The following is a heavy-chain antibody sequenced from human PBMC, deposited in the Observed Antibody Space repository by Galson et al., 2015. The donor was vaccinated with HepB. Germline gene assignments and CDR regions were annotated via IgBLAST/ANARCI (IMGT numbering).Heavy chain of an antibody. J-gene: IGHJ4*02. Sequence: SLRLSCAASGFTFSSYWMSWVRQAPGKGLEWVANIKQDGSEKYYVDSVKGRFTISRGNAKNSLYLQMNSLRAEDTAVYYCARSLISTDSSGSLFLGMFFDYWGQGTLVTVSS. V-gene: IGHV3-7*03. D-gene: IGHD3-22*01. CDR2: IKQDGSEK. CDR3: ARSLISTDSSGSLFLGMFFDY. CDR1: GFTFSSYW.